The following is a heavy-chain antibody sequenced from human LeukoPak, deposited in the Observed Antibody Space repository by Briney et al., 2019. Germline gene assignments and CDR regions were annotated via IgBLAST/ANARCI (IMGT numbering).Heavy chain of an antibody. CDR2: VSYDGSSE. V-gene: IGHV3-30*18. CDR3: AKGSSNVVVDPPDS. J-gene: IGHJ4*02. D-gene: IGHD2-15*01. CDR1: GFTFSSYG. Sequence: PGGSLRLSCAASGFTFSSYGMHWVRQAPGKGLEWVAVVSYDGSSEYYAASVKGRFSISRDNSKNMLYLQMSSLRDEDTAVYYCAKGSSNVVVDPPDSWGQGTLVTVSS.